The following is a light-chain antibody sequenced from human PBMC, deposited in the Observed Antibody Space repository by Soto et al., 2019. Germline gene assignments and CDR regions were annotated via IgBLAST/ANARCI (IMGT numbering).Light chain of an antibody. CDR1: QTTYH. CDR2: GSS. J-gene: IGKJ1*01. Sequence: DIQITQSPSSLSASVGDRVTITCRTSQTTYHLSWYQQKPGNAPKLLIYGSSSLQSGVPSRFSGSGSGTEFTLTISSLQREDFATYYCQQGYSSLTWTFGQGTKVDI. CDR3: QQGYSSLTWT. V-gene: IGKV1-39*01.